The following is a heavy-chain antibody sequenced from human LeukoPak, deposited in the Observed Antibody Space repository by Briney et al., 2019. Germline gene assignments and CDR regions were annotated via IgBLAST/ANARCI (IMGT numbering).Heavy chain of an antibody. CDR3: ARGSDYFDY. Sequence: PSETLSLTCAVSGGSISSADFYWSWIRPHPGKGLEWIGFIYYSGSAYYNPSLKSRVSISVDTSKNQFPLTLNSVTAADTAVYYCARGSDYFDYWGQGTLVTVSS. J-gene: IGHJ4*02. CDR1: GGSISSADFY. V-gene: IGHV4-31*11. CDR2: IYYSGSA.